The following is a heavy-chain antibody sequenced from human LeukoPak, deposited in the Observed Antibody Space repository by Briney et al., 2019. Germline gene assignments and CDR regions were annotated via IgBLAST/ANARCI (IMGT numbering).Heavy chain of an antibody. CDR3: ARDDVAARPGLYY. CDR2: IYTSGST. J-gene: IGHJ4*02. V-gene: IGHV4-4*07. D-gene: IGHD6-6*01. Sequence: SETLSLTCAVYGGSFSSYYWSWIRQPAGKGLEWIGRIYTSGSTNYNPSLKSRVTMSVDTSKNQFSLKLGSVTAADTAVYYCARDDVAARPGLYYWGQGTLVTVSS. CDR1: GGSFSSYY.